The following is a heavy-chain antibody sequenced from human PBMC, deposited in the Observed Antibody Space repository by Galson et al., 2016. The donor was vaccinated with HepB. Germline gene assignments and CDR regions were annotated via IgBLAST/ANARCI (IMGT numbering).Heavy chain of an antibody. CDR3: VRESGWEAAADRFDY. V-gene: IGHV3-48*03. Sequence: SLRLSCAASGFSFRSFEMNWVRQAPGKGLEWLSHISSSGNSVDYEDSVKGRFTISRDNAKNSLFLQMNRLRVEDTAVYYCVRESGWEAAADRFDYWGQGTLVTVSS. D-gene: IGHD6-25*01. J-gene: IGHJ4*02. CDR1: GFSFRSFE. CDR2: ISSSGNSV.